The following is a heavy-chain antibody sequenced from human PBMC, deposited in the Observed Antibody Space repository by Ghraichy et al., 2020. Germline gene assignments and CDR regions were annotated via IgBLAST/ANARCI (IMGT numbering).Heavy chain of an antibody. V-gene: IGHV3-23*01. J-gene: IGHJ4*02. CDR1: GFTFSTYA. CDR2: FSGSGAHT. CDR3: AKHPSRWLVLDF. D-gene: IGHD6-19*01. Sequence: LSLTCAASGFTFSTYALSWVRQAPGKGLEWVSTFSGSGAHTYYADSVKGRFTISRDNSKNTLYLQMNSLRAEDTAVYYCAKHPSRWLVLDFWGQGTLVTVSS.